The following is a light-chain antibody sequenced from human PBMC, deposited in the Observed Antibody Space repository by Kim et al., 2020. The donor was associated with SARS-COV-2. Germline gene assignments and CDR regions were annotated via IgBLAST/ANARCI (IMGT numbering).Light chain of an antibody. Sequence: RVTISCTGSSSNIGAGYDVNWYQQLPGTAPKLLIYGNSNRPSGVPDRFAGSKSGTSASLAITGLQAEDEADYYCQSYDSSLSVWVFGGGTQLTVL. CDR1: SSNIGAGYD. V-gene: IGLV1-40*01. J-gene: IGLJ3*02. CDR3: QSYDSSLSVWV. CDR2: GNS.